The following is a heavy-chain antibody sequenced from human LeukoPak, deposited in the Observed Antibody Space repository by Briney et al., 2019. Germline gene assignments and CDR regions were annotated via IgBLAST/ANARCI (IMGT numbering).Heavy chain of an antibody. CDR2: ISNSGST. CDR3: ARGGASSIPLDY. V-gene: IGHV4-61*01. J-gene: IGHJ4*02. D-gene: IGHD1-26*01. Sequence: PSETLSLTCTVSGGSIGGNSYWSWIRQPPGKGPEWIGHISNSGSTYYSPSLSSRVTISLDTSKDQFSLKLRSVTAADTAVYYCARGGASSIPLDYWGRGTLVTVSS. CDR1: GGSIGGNSY.